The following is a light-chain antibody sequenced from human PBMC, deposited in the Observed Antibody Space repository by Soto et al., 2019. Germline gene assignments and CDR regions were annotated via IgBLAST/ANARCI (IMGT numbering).Light chain of an antibody. V-gene: IGKV3-20*01. CDR1: QSVSSSY. Sequence: LTQSPGTLSFSPGETDTLPFRASQSVSSSYLAWYQQKPGQAHRLLIYGASSRATGIPDRFSGSGSGTDFTLTISRLEPGDFAGYYCQQYGSNRWTFGQGTKVDIK. CDR2: GAS. CDR3: QQYGSNRWT. J-gene: IGKJ1*01.